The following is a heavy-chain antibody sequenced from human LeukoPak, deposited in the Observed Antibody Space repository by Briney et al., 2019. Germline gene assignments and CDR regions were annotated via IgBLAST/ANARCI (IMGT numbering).Heavy chain of an antibody. Sequence: PSETLSLTCTVSGGSISSYYWSWIRQPPGEGLEWIGYIYYSGSTNYNPSLKSRVTISVDTSKNQFSLKLSSVTAADTAVYYCARQRRYGSGSYPFDYWGQGTLVTVSS. CDR2: IYYSGST. CDR3: ARQRRYGSGSYPFDY. V-gene: IGHV4-59*08. D-gene: IGHD3-10*01. CDR1: GGSISSYY. J-gene: IGHJ4*02.